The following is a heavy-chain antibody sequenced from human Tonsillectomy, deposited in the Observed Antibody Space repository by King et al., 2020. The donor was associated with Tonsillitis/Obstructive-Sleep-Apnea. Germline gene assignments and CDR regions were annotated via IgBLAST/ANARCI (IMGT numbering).Heavy chain of an antibody. D-gene: IGHD5-18*01. V-gene: IGHV1-69*01. CDR3: ARVGYSYGLLLGWFDP. J-gene: IGHJ5*02. CDR2: IIPIFGTA. Sequence: QLVQSGAEVKKPGSSVKVSCKASGGTFSSYAISWVRQAPGQGLEWMGGIIPIFGTASYAQKFQGRVTITADESTSTAYMELSSLRSEDTAVYYCARVGYSYGLLLGWFDPWGQGTLVTVSS. CDR1: GGTFSSYA.